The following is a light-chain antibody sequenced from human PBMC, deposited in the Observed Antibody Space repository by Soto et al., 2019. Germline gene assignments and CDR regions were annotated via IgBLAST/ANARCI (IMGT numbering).Light chain of an antibody. CDR3: SSFRSSSTSYV. Sequence: QSALTQPASVSGSPGQSITISCTGTSSDIGDSNYVSWYQQHPGKAPKLVIYDVSNRPSGVSNRFSGSKSANTASLTISGLQAEDEADYYCSSFRSSSTSYVFGTGTKLTVL. CDR2: DVS. V-gene: IGLV2-14*03. CDR1: SSDIGDSNY. J-gene: IGLJ1*01.